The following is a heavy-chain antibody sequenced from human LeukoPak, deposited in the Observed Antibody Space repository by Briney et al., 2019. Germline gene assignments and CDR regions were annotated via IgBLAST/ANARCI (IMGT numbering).Heavy chain of an antibody. J-gene: IGHJ4*02. CDR2: ISSSGSTV. Sequence: GGSLRLSCAASGFTFSDYYMSWIRQAPGKGLEWVSYISSSGSTVYYADSMKGRFTISRDNAKNSLYLQMNSLRAEDTAVYYCARRRGRSGSYLVYWGQGTLVTVSS. CDR3: ARRRGRSGSYLVY. CDR1: GFTFSDYY. D-gene: IGHD3-10*01. V-gene: IGHV3-11*01.